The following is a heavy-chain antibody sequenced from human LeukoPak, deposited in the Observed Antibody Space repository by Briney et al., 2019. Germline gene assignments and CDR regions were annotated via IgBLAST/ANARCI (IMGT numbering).Heavy chain of an antibody. CDR1: GFTFSSYA. CDR2: IRHDGSIK. V-gene: IGHV3-30*02. J-gene: IGHJ4*02. CDR3: ARGDCSGDCYHPLYY. D-gene: IGHD2-21*02. Sequence: PGGSLRLSCAASGFTFSSYAMHWVRQAPGQGLDWVAFIRHDGSIKYYADSVKGRFTISRDNSKNTLYLQMNSLSTEDTAVYYCARGDCSGDCYHPLYYWGQGSLVTVSS.